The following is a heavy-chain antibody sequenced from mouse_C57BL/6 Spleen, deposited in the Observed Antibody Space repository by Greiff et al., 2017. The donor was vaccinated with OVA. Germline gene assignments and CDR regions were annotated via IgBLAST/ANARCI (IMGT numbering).Heavy chain of an antibody. V-gene: IGHV1-26*01. D-gene: IGHD1-1*01. CDR2: INPNNGGT. CDR3: ARFYYGSGGAMDY. Sequence: EVQLQQSGPELVKPGASVKISCKASGYTFTDYYMNWVKQSHGKSLEWIGDINPNNGGTSYNQKFKGKATLTVDKSSSTAYMELRSLTSEDSAVYYCARFYYGSGGAMDYWVQGTSVTVSS. CDR1: GYTFTDYY. J-gene: IGHJ4*01.